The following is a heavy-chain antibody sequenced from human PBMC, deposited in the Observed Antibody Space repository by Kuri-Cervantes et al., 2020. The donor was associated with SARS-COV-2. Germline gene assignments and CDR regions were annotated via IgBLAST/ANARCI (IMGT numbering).Heavy chain of an antibody. D-gene: IGHD6-13*01. Sequence: GSLRLSCSVSGGSISSSSYYWGWIRQPPGKGLEWIGSIYYRGSTYYTPSLKSRVTMSVDTSKNQFSLKLSSVTAADTAVYYCARLSDSSSWYCDYWGQGTLVTVSS. CDR2: IYYRGST. V-gene: IGHV4-39*01. CDR1: GGSISSSSYY. J-gene: IGHJ4*02. CDR3: ARLSDSSSWYCDY.